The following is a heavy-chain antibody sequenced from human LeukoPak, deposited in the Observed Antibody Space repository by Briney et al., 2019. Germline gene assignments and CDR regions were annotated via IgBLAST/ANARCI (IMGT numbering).Heavy chain of an antibody. V-gene: IGHV4-31*03. CDR1: GGSISSGGYY. Sequence: SETLSLTCTVSGGSISSGGYYWSWIRQHPGKGLEWIGYIYYSGSTYYNPSLKSRVTISVDTSKNQFSLKLSSVTAADTAVYYCARSAAGTRYFDLWGRGTLVTVSS. CDR3: ARSAAGTRYFDL. D-gene: IGHD6-13*01. J-gene: IGHJ2*01. CDR2: IYYSGST.